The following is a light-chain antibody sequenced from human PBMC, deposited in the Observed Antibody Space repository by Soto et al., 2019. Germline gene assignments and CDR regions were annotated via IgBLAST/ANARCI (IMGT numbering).Light chain of an antibody. J-gene: IGLJ1*01. Sequence: QSVLTQPPSVSGAPGQRVTISCTGSSSNIGAGYDVRWYQQLPGTAPKLLIYGNTNRPSGVPDRFSGSKSGTSASLAITGLQAEDEADYYCQSHDTSLSGYVFGTGPKLTVL. CDR3: QSHDTSLSGYV. V-gene: IGLV1-40*01. CDR1: SSNIGAGYD. CDR2: GNT.